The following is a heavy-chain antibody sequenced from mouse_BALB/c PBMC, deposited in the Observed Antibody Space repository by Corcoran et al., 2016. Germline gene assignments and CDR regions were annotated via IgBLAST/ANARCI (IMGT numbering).Heavy chain of an antibody. V-gene: IGHV8-12*01. CDR2: IYWDDDK. CDR1: GFSLSTSGMG. D-gene: IGHD1-1*01. J-gene: IGHJ1*01. Sequence: QVTLKESGPGILQPSQTLSLTCSFSGFSLSTSGMGVSWIRQPSGKGLEWLAHIYWDDDKRYNPSLKSRLTISKDTSRNQVFLKSTSVDTADTATYYCARRAGKYYGSSYVWYFDVWGAGTTVTVSA. CDR3: ARRAGKYYGSSYVWYFDV.